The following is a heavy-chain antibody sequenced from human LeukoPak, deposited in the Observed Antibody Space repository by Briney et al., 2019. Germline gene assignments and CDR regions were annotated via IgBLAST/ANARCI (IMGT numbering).Heavy chain of an antibody. V-gene: IGHV3-23*02. D-gene: IGHD5-18*01. CDR3: AKEGYDSYGYSH. CDR1: GITYSSYA. J-gene: IGHJ4*02. Sequence: PGGSLRLSCAASGITYSSYAMSWVRQAPGKGLEWVSAISGSGGSTYYGDSVKGRFTISRDNSKNTLYLQMNSLRADDTAVYYCAKEGYDSYGYSHWGQGTLVTVSS. CDR2: ISGSGGST.